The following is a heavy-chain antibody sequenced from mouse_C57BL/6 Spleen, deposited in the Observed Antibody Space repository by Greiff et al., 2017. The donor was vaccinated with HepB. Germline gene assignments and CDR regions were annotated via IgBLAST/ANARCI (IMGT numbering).Heavy chain of an antibody. CDR1: GYSFTGYY. CDR2: INPSTGGT. Sequence: VQLQQSGPELVKPGASVKISCKASGYSFTGYYMNWVKQSPEKSLEWIGEINPSTGGTTYNQKLKAKATLTVDKSSSTAYMQLKSLTSEDSAVYYCARRTTVVENYFDYWGQGTTLTVSS. J-gene: IGHJ2*01. V-gene: IGHV1-42*01. D-gene: IGHD1-1*01. CDR3: ARRTTVVENYFDY.